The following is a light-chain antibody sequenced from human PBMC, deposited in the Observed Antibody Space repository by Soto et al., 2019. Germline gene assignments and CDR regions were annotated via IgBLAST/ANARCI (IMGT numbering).Light chain of an antibody. J-gene: IGKJ2*02. CDR1: QSISSW. Sequence: DIQMTQSPSTLSASVGDRVTITCRASQSISSWLAWYQQRPGKAPKVLIYKASNLESGVPSRFSGSGSGTELTLTISSLQRDDFATYYCQQYNSYPCTFGQGTKLEIK. CDR3: QQYNSYPCT. CDR2: KAS. V-gene: IGKV1-5*03.